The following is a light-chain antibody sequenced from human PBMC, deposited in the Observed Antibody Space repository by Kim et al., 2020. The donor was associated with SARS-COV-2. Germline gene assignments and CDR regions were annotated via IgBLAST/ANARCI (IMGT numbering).Light chain of an antibody. CDR3: QQYHTHST. J-gene: IGKJ1*01. CDR2: KAS. Sequence: ASVEEPLTITGRAREYVQIGLAWYQHKPGQVPKLLIKKASQLQSGVPARFSGSGSGPEFTLTITSLQPSDFATYYCQQYHTHSTFGQGTKVYIK. CDR1: EYVQIG. V-gene: IGKV1-5*03.